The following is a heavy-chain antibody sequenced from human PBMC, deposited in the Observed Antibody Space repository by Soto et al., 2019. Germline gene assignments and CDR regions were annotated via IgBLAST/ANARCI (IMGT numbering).Heavy chain of an antibody. CDR1: GFTFSSYA. CDR3: ASASRWELQPAYFDY. Sequence: EVQLVESGGNLVQPGGSLRLSCAASGFTFSSYAIHWVRQAPGKGLEYVSGISSSGDSTYYANSVRGRFTISRDNSENTLYIHMGNLSAEDMAVYYCASASRWELQPAYFDYWGQGTLVTVSS. J-gene: IGHJ4*02. V-gene: IGHV3-64*01. D-gene: IGHD1-26*01. CDR2: ISSSGDST.